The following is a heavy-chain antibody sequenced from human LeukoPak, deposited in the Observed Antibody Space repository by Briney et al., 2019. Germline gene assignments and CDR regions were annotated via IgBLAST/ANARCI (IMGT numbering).Heavy chain of an antibody. D-gene: IGHD6-13*01. CDR3: ARVAAAAKKGDWFDP. CDR1: GFTFSDHY. CDR2: TRIKANSYTT. Sequence: GGSLRLSCAASGFTFSDHYMDWVRQAPGKGLEWVGRTRIKANSYTTEYAASVKGRFTISRDDSKNSLYLQMNSLKTENTAVYYCARVAAAAKKGDWFDPWGQGTLVTVSS. J-gene: IGHJ5*02. V-gene: IGHV3-72*01.